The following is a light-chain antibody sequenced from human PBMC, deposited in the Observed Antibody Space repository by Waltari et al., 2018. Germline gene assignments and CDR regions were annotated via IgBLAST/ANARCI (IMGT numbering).Light chain of an antibody. Sequence: IVLTQSPGTLSVFPGERATLSCRASQSVGRYLAWYQQRPGQAPRLLIYDISTRATGVPARSSGSGSGTDFTLTISSPEPEDSAVYYCQQRSVWPPVTFGPGTRLEIK. CDR3: QQRSVWPPVT. CDR2: DIS. V-gene: IGKV3-11*01. J-gene: IGKJ5*01. CDR1: QSVGRY.